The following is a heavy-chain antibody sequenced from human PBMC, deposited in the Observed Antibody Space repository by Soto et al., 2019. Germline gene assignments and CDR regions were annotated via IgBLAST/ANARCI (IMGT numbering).Heavy chain of an antibody. Sequence: QVQLVESGGGVVQPGRSLRLSCAASGFTFSSYAMHWVRQAPGKGLEWVAVISYDGSNKYYADSVKGRFTISRDNSKNTLYLQMNSLRAEDTAVYYCAKKRTVTNSREFDYWGQGTLVTVSS. V-gene: IGHV3-30-3*02. CDR3: AKKRTVTNSREFDY. CDR1: GFTFSSYA. D-gene: IGHD4-17*01. CDR2: ISYDGSNK. J-gene: IGHJ4*02.